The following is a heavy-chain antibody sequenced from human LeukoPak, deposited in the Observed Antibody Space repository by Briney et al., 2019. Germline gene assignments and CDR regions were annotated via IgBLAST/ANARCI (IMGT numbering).Heavy chain of an antibody. CDR2: ISGSGGST. J-gene: IGHJ4*02. D-gene: IGHD2-2*01. Sequence: GGSLRLSCAASGFTFSSYAMSWVRQAPGKGLEWVSAISGSGGSTYYADSVKGRFTISRDNSKNTLYLQMNSLRAEDTDVYYCAKDYRCCSSHIFLNYFEYWGQGTLVTVSP. V-gene: IGHV3-23*01. CDR3: AKDYRCCSSHIFLNYFEY. CDR1: GFTFSSYA.